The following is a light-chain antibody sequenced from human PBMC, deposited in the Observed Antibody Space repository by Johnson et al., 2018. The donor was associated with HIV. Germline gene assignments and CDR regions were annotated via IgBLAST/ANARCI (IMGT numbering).Light chain of an antibody. CDR1: SSSIGSNY. V-gene: IGLV1-51*02. Sequence: QSVLTQPPSVSAAPGQKVSISCSGNSSSIGSNYVSWYQQLPGAAPKLLIFENNKRPSGIPDRFSGSKSGTSATLGFTGLQTGDEADYYCGTWDSSLRTGFFGTGTKVTVL. CDR2: ENN. J-gene: IGLJ1*01. CDR3: GTWDSSLRTGF.